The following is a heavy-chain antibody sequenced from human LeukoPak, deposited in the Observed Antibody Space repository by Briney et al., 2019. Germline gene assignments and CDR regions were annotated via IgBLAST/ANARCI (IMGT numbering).Heavy chain of an antibody. CDR3: AKDLGSTHYYYGMDV. Sequence: GGSLRLSCAASGFTFSNYAMNWVRQAPGKGLEWVSAISDSDGSTYYADSVKGRFTISRDNSKNTLYLQMNSLRAEDTAVYYCAKDLGSTHYYYGMDVWGQGTTVTVSS. CDR2: ISDSDGST. D-gene: IGHD7-27*01. CDR1: GFTFSNYA. J-gene: IGHJ6*02. V-gene: IGHV3-23*01.